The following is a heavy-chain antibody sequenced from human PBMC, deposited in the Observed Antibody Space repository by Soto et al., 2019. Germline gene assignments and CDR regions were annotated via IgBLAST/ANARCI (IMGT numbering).Heavy chain of an antibody. V-gene: IGHV3-30*18. CDR1: GFTFSSYG. D-gene: IGHD2-2*01. J-gene: IGHJ5*02. CDR3: AKDRYGYCSSTSCPNWFDP. CDR2: ISYDGSNK. Sequence: RLSCAASGFTFSSYGMHWVRQAPGKGLEWVAVISYDGSNKYYADSVKGRFTISRDNSKNTLYLQMNSLRAEDTAVYYCAKDRYGYCSSTSCPNWFDPWGQGTLVTVSS.